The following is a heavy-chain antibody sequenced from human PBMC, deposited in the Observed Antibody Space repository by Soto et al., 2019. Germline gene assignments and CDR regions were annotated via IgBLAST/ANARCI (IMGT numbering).Heavy chain of an antibody. CDR1: GFTFDDYP. CDR2: ISWNSGYI. J-gene: IGHJ4*02. Sequence: EVQLVESGGGLVQPGRSLRLSCAASGFTFDDYPMHWVRQAPGKGLEWVSGISWNSGYIGYADSVKGRFTISRDNAKNSLYLQMNSLRAEDTALYYCAKDGVSYNWNYASYFDYWGQGTLVTVSS. D-gene: IGHD1-7*01. V-gene: IGHV3-9*01. CDR3: AKDGVSYNWNYASYFDY.